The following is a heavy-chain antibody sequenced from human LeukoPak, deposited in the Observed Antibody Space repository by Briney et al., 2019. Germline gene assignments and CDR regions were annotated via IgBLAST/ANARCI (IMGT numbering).Heavy chain of an antibody. V-gene: IGHV3-7*01. CDR1: GFTFSSYA. CDR3: ASARGLSYYYMDA. CDR2: IKQDGSEK. Sequence: PGGSLRLSCAASGFTFSSYAMHWVRQAPGKGLEWVANIKQDGSEKYYVDSVKGRFTISRDNAKNSLYLQMNSLRAEDTAVYYCASARGLSYYYMDAWGKGTTVTVSS. D-gene: IGHD3-10*01. J-gene: IGHJ6*03.